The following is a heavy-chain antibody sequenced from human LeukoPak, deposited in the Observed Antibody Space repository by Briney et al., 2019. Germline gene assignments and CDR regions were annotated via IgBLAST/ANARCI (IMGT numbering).Heavy chain of an antibody. CDR3: AKARGSGYAEYYFDY. CDR1: GFTFRNYA. D-gene: IGHD5-12*01. V-gene: IGHV3-23*01. Sequence: GGSLRPSCAASGFTFRNYAMNWVRQAPGKGLEWVSAISDSGGSTNYADSVKGRFTISRDNSNNTLYLQMNSLRAEDTAVYYCAKARGSGYAEYYFDYWGQGTLVTVSS. CDR2: ISDSGGST. J-gene: IGHJ4*02.